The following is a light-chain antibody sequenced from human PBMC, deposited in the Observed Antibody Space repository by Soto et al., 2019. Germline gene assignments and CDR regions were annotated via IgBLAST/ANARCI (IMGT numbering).Light chain of an antibody. CDR2: DAS. CDR1: QSVDTS. Sequence: ILFTQSPASLSLSPGEGATLSCRASQSVDTSLAWYQQKPGHAPRLLIYDASNRAPGIPARFSGSGSGTDFILSISSLEREGFAIDYCQQRSPVLTFGGGTKVEIK. V-gene: IGKV3-11*01. J-gene: IGKJ4*01. CDR3: QQRSPVLT.